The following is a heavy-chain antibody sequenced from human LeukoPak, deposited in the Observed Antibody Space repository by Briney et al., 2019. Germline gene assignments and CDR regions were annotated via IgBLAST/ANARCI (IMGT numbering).Heavy chain of an antibody. J-gene: IGHJ6*03. CDR1: GGSISSYY. D-gene: IGHD6-13*01. Sequence: SETLSLTCTVSGGSISSYYWSWIRQPAGKGLEWIGRIYSGGSTNYNPSLKSRVTISVDTSKNQFSLKLSSVSAADTAVYYCARISSRDSSSWYYYYYYMDVWGKGTTVTVSS. CDR2: IYSGGST. V-gene: IGHV4-4*07. CDR3: ARISSRDSSSWYYYYYYMDV.